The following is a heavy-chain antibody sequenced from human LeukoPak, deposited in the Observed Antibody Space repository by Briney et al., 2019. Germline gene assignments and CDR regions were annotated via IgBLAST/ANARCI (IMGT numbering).Heavy chain of an antibody. Sequence: ASVKVSCKASGYTFTSYGISWVRQATGQGLEWMGWMNPNSGNTGYAQKFQGRVTMTRNTSISTAYMELSSLRSEDTAVYYCARGRWGFGGDPDYFDYWGQGTLVTVSS. D-gene: IGHD3-10*01. J-gene: IGHJ4*02. CDR1: GYTFTSYG. CDR2: MNPNSGNT. CDR3: ARGRWGFGGDPDYFDY. V-gene: IGHV1-8*02.